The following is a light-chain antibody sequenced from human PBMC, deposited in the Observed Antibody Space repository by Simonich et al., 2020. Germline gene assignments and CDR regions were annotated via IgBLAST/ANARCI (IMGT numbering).Light chain of an antibody. CDR2: DAS. CDR3: QQYGSSPKT. V-gene: IGKV3D-20*01. J-gene: IGKJ2*01. CDR1: QSVSSSY. Sequence: EIVLTQSPGTLSLSPGERATLSCRASQSVSSSYLAWYQQKPGLAPRPLIYDASSRATGIPDRFSGSGSGTDFTLTISRLEPEDFAVYYCQQYGSSPKTFGQGTKLEIK.